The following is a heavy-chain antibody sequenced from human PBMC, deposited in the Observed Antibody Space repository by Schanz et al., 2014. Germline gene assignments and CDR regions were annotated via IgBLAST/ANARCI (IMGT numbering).Heavy chain of an antibody. CDR3: ARRGLRGVFSSFDY. CDR2: INTNTGNP. J-gene: IGHJ4*02. CDR1: GYTFTNYA. D-gene: IGHD3-10*01. Sequence: QVQLVQSGSELKKPGASVKVSCKASGYTFTNYAINWVRQAPGQGLEWMGWINTNTGNPTYAQAFTGRFLFSLDTSVNTAYLQISSLEADDTAVYYCARRGLRGVFSSFDYWGLGTLVTVFS. V-gene: IGHV7-4-1*02.